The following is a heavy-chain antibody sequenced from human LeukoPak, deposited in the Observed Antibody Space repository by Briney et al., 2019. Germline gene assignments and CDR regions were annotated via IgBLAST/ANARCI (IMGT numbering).Heavy chain of an antibody. CDR2: ISYDGSNK. D-gene: IGHD6-19*01. CDR1: GFTFSSYG. Sequence: GGSLRLSCAASGFTFSSYGMHWVRQAPGKGLEWVAVISYDGSNKYYADPVKGRFTISRDNSKNTLYLQMNSLRAEDTAVYYCAKDPELFSSGRVDYWGQGTLVTVSS. CDR3: AKDPELFSSGRVDY. V-gene: IGHV3-30*18. J-gene: IGHJ4*02.